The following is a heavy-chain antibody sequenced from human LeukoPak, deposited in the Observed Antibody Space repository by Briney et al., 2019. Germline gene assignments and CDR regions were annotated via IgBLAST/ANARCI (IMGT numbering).Heavy chain of an antibody. V-gene: IGHV3-66*02. CDR1: GFTVSSNY. J-gene: IGHJ4*02. Sequence: GGSLRLSCAASGFTVSSNYMSWVRQAPGKGLEWVSVIYSGGSTYYADSVKGRFTISRDNSKNTLYLQMNSLRAEDTAVYYCAREGGEEIGDLHYWGQGTLVTVSS. D-gene: IGHD3-10*01. CDR2: IYSGGST. CDR3: AREGGEEIGDLHY.